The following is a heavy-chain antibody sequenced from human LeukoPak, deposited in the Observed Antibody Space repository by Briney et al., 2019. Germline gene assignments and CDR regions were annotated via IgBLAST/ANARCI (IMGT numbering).Heavy chain of an antibody. Sequence: GRSLRLSCAASGFTFSSYAMHWVRQAPGKGLEWVAVISYDGSNKYYADSVKGRFTISRDNSKNTLHLQMNSLRAEDTAVYYCARDPYYYGSGIVELVYWGQGTLVTVSS. D-gene: IGHD3-10*01. CDR1: GFTFSSYA. CDR2: ISYDGSNK. J-gene: IGHJ4*02. V-gene: IGHV3-30-3*01. CDR3: ARDPYYYGSGIVELVY.